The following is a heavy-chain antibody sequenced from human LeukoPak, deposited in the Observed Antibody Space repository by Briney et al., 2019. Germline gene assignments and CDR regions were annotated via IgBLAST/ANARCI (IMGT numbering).Heavy chain of an antibody. V-gene: IGHV2-5*02. CDR2: IYWDDDK. J-gene: IGHJ4*02. Sequence: SGPTLVNPTQTLTLTCTFSGFSLSTSGVGVGWIRQPPGKALEWLALIYWDDDKRYSPSLKSRLTITKDTSKNQVVLTMTNMDPVDTATYYCAHTYPKYSSSWYRGYYFDYWGQGTLVTVSS. CDR1: GFSLSTSGVG. CDR3: AHTYPKYSSSWYRGYYFDY. D-gene: IGHD6-13*01.